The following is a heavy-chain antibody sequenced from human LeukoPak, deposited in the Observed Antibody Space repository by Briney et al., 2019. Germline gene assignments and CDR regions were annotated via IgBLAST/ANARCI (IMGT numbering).Heavy chain of an antibody. V-gene: IGHV5-51*01. Sequence: GESLKISCKGSGYILTNYRIGWVRQMPGKGLEWMGMIYPGDSDTRYSPSFQGQVTMSVDKSITTAYLQWSSLMASDTAMYYCARRSGYYYHFDYWGQGTLVTVSS. CDR3: ARRSGYYYHFDY. D-gene: IGHD3-22*01. CDR1: GYILTNYR. J-gene: IGHJ4*02. CDR2: IYPGDSDT.